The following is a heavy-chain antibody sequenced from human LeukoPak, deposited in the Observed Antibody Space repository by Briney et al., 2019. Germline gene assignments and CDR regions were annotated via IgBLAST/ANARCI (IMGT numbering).Heavy chain of an antibody. CDR3: AKLATSDTGETY. CDR1: GYTFTNYP. V-gene: IGHV1-46*01. D-gene: IGHD3-16*01. J-gene: IGHJ4*02. Sequence: ASVEVSCKASGYTFTNYPMNWVRQAPGQGLEWMGVINPSGDSTTYAQNFQGRVTMTRDTSTSTVYMELRSLRSEGTAIYYCAKLATSDTGETYWGQGTLVTVSS. CDR2: INPSGDST.